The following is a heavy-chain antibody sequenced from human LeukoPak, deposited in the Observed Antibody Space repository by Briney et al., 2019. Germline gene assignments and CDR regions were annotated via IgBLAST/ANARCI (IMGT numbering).Heavy chain of an antibody. CDR2: FDPEDGET. J-gene: IGHJ4*02. V-gene: IGHV1-24*01. CDR3: ATGPGYSYGDFDY. D-gene: IGHD5-18*01. Sequence: ASVKVSCKVSGYTLTELSMHWVRQAPGKGLEWMGGFDPEDGETIYAQKFQGRVTMTEDTSTDTAYMEQSSLRSEDTAVYYCATGPGYSYGDFDYWGQGTLVTVSS. CDR1: GYTLTELS.